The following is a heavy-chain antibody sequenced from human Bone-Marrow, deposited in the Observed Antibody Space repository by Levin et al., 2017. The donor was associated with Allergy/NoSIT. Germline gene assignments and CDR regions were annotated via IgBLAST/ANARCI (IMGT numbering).Heavy chain of an antibody. D-gene: IGHD3-10*01. V-gene: IGHV5-51*01. J-gene: IGHJ4*02. CDR3: ARRSGSYYSDY. Sequence: GGSLRLSCKGSGYSFTSYWIGWVRQMPGKGLEWMGIIYPGDSDTRYSPSFQGQVTISADKSISTAYLQWSSLKASDTAMYYCARRSGSYYSDYWGQGTLVTVSS. CDR1: GYSFTSYW. CDR2: IYPGDSDT.